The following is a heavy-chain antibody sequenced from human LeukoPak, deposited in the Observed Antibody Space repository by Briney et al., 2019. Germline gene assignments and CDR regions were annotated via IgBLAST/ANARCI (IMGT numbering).Heavy chain of an antibody. Sequence: GGSLRLSCAASGFTFSSYSMNWVRQAPGKGLEWVSSISSSSSYINYADSVKGRFTISRDNAKNSLYLQMNSLRAEDTAVYYCATTGLRGYYYGMDVWGQGTTVTVSS. CDR3: ATTGLRGYYYGMDV. J-gene: IGHJ6*02. V-gene: IGHV3-21*01. CDR2: ISSSSSYI. CDR1: GFTFSSYS. D-gene: IGHD5-12*01.